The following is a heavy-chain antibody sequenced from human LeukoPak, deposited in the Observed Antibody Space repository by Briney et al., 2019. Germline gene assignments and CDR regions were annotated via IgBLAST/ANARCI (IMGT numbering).Heavy chain of an antibody. CDR1: EFTVSSNY. CDR3: ASLAVAGRIADY. J-gene: IGHJ4*02. CDR2: ISGSGGST. D-gene: IGHD6-19*01. V-gene: IGHV3-23*01. Sequence: GGSLRLSCSASEFTVSSNYMSWVCQAPGKGLEWVSAISGSGGSTYYADSVKGRFTISRDNSKNTLYLQMNSVRAEDTAVYYCASLAVAGRIADYWGQGTLVTVSS.